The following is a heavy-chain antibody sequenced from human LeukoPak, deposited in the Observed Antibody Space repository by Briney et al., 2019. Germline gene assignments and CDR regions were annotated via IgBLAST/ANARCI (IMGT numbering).Heavy chain of an antibody. J-gene: IGHJ4*02. CDR3: AKDPTKYYYDSSGRSYYFDY. D-gene: IGHD3-22*01. V-gene: IGHV3-20*04. CDR2: ISRNGGST. CDR1: GFTFDDYG. Sequence: PGGSLRLSCAASGFTFDDYGMTWVRQVPGKGLEWVSGISRNGGSTGYADSVKGRFTISSDNSKNTLYLQMNSLRAEDTAVYYCAKDPTKYYYDSSGRSYYFDYWGQGTLVTVSS.